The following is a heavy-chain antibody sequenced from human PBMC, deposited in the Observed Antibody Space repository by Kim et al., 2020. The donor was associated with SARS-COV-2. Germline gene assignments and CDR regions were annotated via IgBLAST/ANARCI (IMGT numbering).Heavy chain of an antibody. J-gene: IGHJ4*02. V-gene: IGHV3-74*01. Sequence: ITGYADSVKGRFTISKDNAKNTVYLQMSSLRADDTAVYYCARDSGRIVDYWGQGTLVTVSS. D-gene: IGHD3-10*01. CDR3: ARDSGRIVDY. CDR2: IT.